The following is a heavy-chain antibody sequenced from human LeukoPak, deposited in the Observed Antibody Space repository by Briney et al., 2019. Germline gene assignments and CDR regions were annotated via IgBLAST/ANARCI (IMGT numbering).Heavy chain of an antibody. CDR3: ARRGSPNYFDC. CDR2: IWYDESDK. CDR1: GFTFSNYW. D-gene: IGHD3-16*01. V-gene: IGHV3-33*08. Sequence: GGSLRLSCAASGFTFSNYWMNWVRQAPGKGLEWVAVIWYDESDKNYADSVKGRFTISRDISKNTLYLQMNSLGAEDTAVYYCARRGSPNYFDCWGQGTLVTVSS. J-gene: IGHJ4*02.